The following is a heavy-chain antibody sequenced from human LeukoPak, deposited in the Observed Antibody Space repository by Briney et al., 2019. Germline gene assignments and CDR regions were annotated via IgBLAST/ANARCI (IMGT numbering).Heavy chain of an antibody. CDR1: GYTFTSYY. D-gene: IGHD6-13*01. CDR3: ARGSSSWYVGPPLDY. V-gene: IGHV1-46*01. J-gene: IGHJ4*02. Sequence: GASVKVSCKASGYTFTSYYMHWVRQAPGQGLEWMGIINPSGGSTSYAQKFQGRVTMTRDTSTSTVYMELSRLTSDDTAVYYCARGSSSWYVGPPLDYWGQGTLVTVSS. CDR2: INPSGGST.